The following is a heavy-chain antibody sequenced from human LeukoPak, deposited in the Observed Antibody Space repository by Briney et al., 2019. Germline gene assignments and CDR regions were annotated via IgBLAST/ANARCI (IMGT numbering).Heavy chain of an antibody. CDR1: GFTFSSYW. V-gene: IGHV3-74*01. D-gene: IGHD2-2*02. J-gene: IGHJ4*02. CDR3: VTGSAAISPALGY. Sequence: PGGSLRLSCAASGFTFSSYWMHWVRHGPGKGLVWVSRINSDGSYTSYAESGKGRFTISRDNAKNTLYLQMNSLRAEDTAVYYCVTGSAAISPALGYWGQGTLVTVSS. CDR2: INSDGSYT.